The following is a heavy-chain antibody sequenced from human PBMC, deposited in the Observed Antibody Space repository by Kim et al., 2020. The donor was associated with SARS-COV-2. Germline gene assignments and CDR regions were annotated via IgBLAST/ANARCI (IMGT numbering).Heavy chain of an antibody. CDR3: WGGSMIVVYDFDY. CDR1: GFTFSSYA. J-gene: IGHJ4*02. V-gene: IGHV3-30*04. CDR2: ISYDGSNK. D-gene: IGHD3-22*01. Sequence: GGSLRLSCAASGFTFSSYAMHWVRQAPGKGLEWVAVISYDGSNKYYADSVKGRFTISRDNSKNTLYLQMNSLRAEDTAVYYCWGGSMIVVYDFDYWGQGTLVTVSS.